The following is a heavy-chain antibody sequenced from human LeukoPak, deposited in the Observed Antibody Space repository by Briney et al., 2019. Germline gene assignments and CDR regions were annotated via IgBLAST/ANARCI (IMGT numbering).Heavy chain of an antibody. CDR1: GYTFTGYY. Sequence: GASVKVSCKASGYTFTGYYMHWVRQAPGQGLEWMGWINPNSGGTNYAQKFQGRVTMTRDTSISTAYMELSRLRSDDTAVYYCARELGHYDILTGWYYWGQGTLVTVSS. CDR2: INPNSGGT. J-gene: IGHJ4*02. V-gene: IGHV1-2*02. CDR3: ARELGHYDILTGWYY. D-gene: IGHD3-9*01.